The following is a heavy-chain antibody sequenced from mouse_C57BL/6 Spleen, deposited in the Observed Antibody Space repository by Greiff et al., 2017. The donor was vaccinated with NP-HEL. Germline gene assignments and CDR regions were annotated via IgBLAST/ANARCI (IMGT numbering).Heavy chain of an antibody. CDR1: GYTFTSYW. CDR3: ARHSNYVRDAMDY. J-gene: IGHJ4*01. Sequence: QVQLQQPGTELVKPGSSVKLSCKASGYTFTSYWMHWVKQRPGQGLEWIGNINPSNGGTNYNEKFKSKATLTVDKSSSTAYMQLSSLTSEDSAVYYCARHSNYVRDAMDYWGQGTSVTVSS. D-gene: IGHD2-5*01. V-gene: IGHV1-53*01. CDR2: INPSNGGT.